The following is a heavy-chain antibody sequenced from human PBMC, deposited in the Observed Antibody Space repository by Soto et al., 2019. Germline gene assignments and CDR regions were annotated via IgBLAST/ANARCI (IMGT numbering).Heavy chain of an antibody. J-gene: IGHJ6*02. CDR3: TRGRPYTGAGAKEYYPYGMEV. CDR2: TYYRSRGFN. D-gene: IGHD6-19*01. V-gene: IGHV6-1*01. CDR1: AHSVSGNSAA. Sequence: PLQTLSLTCAISAHSVSGNSAAWNWITESPSSGLDWQGRTYYRSRGFNDYACDVKSGITISAETSKNQFSLQLTHVTPAYTALYYCTRGRPYTGAGAKEYYPYGMEVWRQGTTVTVSS.